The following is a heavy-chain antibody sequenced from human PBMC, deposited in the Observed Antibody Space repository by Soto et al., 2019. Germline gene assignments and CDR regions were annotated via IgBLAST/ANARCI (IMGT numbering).Heavy chain of an antibody. CDR1: GGSISSGGYF. V-gene: IGHV4-31*03. CDR2: IYYSGST. Sequence: QVQLQESGPGLVKPSQTLSLTCTVSGGSISSGGYFWSWIRQHPGKGLEWIGFIYYSGSTYYNPSLKSRVTISVDTSKNQFSLKLSSVTAADTAVYYCAREGAAPYYYYGMDVWSPGTTVTVSS. CDR3: AREGAAPYYYYGMDV. J-gene: IGHJ6*02. D-gene: IGHD6-6*01.